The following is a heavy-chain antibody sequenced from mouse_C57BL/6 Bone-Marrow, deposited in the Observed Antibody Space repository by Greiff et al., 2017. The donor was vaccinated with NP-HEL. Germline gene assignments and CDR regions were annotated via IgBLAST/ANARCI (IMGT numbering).Heavy chain of an antibody. Sequence: QVQLQQPGAELVRPGTSVKLSCKASGYTFTSYWMHWVKQRPGQGLEWIGVIDPSDSYTNYNQKFKGKATLTVDTSSSTAYMQLSSLTSEDSAVYYCARRYGSSYWYFDVWGTGTTLTVSS. D-gene: IGHD1-1*01. J-gene: IGHJ1*03. V-gene: IGHV1-59*01. CDR1: GYTFTSYW. CDR3: ARRYGSSYWYFDV. CDR2: IDPSDSYT.